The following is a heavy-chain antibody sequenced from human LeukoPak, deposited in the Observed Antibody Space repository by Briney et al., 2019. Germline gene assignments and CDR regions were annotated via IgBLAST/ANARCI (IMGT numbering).Heavy chain of an antibody. D-gene: IGHD6-19*01. CDR3: TTARIAVADFDY. Sequence: GGSLRLSCTACGFTFSYAWMSWARQAPGKGLEWLGRIKSIRDGGTTDYAAPVKGRFTISRDESKNTLFLQMNSLKTEDTAVYYCTTARIAVADFDYWGPGTLVTVSS. V-gene: IGHV3-15*01. CDR2: IKSIRDGGTT. J-gene: IGHJ4*02. CDR1: GFTFSYAW.